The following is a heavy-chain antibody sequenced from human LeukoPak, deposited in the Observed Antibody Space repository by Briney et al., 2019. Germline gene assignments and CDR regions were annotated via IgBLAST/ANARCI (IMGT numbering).Heavy chain of an antibody. CDR2: IWYDGSNK. CDR1: GFTFSSYG. J-gene: IGHJ4*02. CDR3: ARDRITIFGVVISNYFDY. D-gene: IGHD3-3*01. Sequence: GGSLRLSCAASGFTFSSYGMHWVRQAPGKGLEWVAVIWYDGSNKYYADSVKGRFTISRDNSKNTLYLQMNSLRAEDTAVYYCARDRITIFGVVISNYFDYWGQGTLVTVPS. V-gene: IGHV3-33*01.